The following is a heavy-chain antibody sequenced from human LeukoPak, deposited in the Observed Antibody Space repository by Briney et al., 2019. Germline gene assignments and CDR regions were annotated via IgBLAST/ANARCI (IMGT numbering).Heavy chain of an antibody. D-gene: IGHD1-26*01. CDR2: INTNTGNP. CDR1: GYTFTTYA. V-gene: IGHV7-4-1*02. J-gene: IGHJ5*02. CDR3: ARDGSYSPRCWFDP. Sequence: VASVKVSCKASGYTFTTYATNWVRQAPGQGLEWMGWINTNTGNPTYAQGFTGRFVFSLDTSVSTAYLQISSLKAEDTAVYYCARDGSYSPRCWFDPWGQGTLVTVSS.